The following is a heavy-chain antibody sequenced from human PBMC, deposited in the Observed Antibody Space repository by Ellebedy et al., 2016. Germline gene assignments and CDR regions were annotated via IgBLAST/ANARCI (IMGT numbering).Heavy chain of an antibody. V-gene: IGHV1-2*04. Sequence: ASVKVSCXASGYTFTGYYMHWVRQAPGQGLEWMGWINPDSGGTNYAQNFQGWVTMTRDTSISTAYMELRSLRSDDTAVYYCARDPRDTAMVLFDYWGQGTLVTVSS. J-gene: IGHJ4*02. CDR2: INPDSGGT. CDR1: GYTFTGYY. CDR3: ARDPRDTAMVLFDY. D-gene: IGHD5-18*01.